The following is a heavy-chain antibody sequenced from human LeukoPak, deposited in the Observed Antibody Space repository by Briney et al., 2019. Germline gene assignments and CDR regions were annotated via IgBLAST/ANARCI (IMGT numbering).Heavy chain of an antibody. D-gene: IGHD6-13*01. Sequence: SETLSLTCTVSGGSISSYYWSWIRQPPGKGLEWIGYIHYSGSTNYNPSLKSRVTISVDTSKNQFSLKLSSVTAADTAVYYCAREVHSSSWYVVDYWGQGTLVTVSS. J-gene: IGHJ4*02. CDR3: AREVHSSSWYVVDY. CDR2: IHYSGST. V-gene: IGHV4-59*01. CDR1: GGSISSYY.